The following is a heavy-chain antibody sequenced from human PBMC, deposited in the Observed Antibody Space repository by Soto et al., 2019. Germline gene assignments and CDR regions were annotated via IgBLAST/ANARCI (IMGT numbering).Heavy chain of an antibody. CDR2: ISYDGSNK. D-gene: IGHD6-6*01. CDR3: ARDASSAFDY. CDR1: GFTFSSYA. Sequence: GGSLRLSCAASGFTFSSYAMHWVRQAPGKGLEWVAVISYDGSNKYYADSVKGRFTISRDNSKNTLYLQMNSLRAEDTAVYYCARDASSAFDYWGQGTLVTVSS. J-gene: IGHJ4*02. V-gene: IGHV3-30-3*01.